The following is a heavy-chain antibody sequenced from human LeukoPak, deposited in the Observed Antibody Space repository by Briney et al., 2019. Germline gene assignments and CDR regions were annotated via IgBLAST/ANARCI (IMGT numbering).Heavy chain of an antibody. CDR2: ISSSSSYI. V-gene: IGHV3-21*01. Sequence: GGSLRLSCAASGFTFSSYSMNWVRQAPGKGLEWVSSISSSSSYIYYADSVKGRFTISRDNAKNSLYLQMNSLRAEDTAVYYCARGTMTTVTTDFDYWGQGTLVTVSS. CDR3: ARGTMTTVTTDFDY. J-gene: IGHJ4*02. CDR1: GFTFSSYS. D-gene: IGHD4-17*01.